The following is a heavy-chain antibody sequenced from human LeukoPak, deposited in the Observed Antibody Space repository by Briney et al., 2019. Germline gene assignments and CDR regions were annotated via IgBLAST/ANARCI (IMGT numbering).Heavy chain of an antibody. Sequence: GGSLRLSCAASGFTFSSYGMHWVRQAPGKGLEWVAVISYDGSNKYYADSVKGRFTISRDNSKNTLYLQMNSLRAEDTAVYYWANAGSYWGQGTLVTVSS. V-gene: IGHV3-30*18. CDR1: GFTFSSYG. CDR2: ISYDGSNK. J-gene: IGHJ4*02. CDR3: ANAGSY. D-gene: IGHD2-15*01.